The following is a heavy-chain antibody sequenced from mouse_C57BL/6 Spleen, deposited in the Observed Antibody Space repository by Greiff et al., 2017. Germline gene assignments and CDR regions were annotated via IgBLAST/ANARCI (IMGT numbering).Heavy chain of an antibody. D-gene: IGHD1-1*01. J-gene: IGHJ1*03. Sequence: EVKLMESGPGLVKPSQSLSLTCSVTGYSITSGYYWNWIRQFPGNKLEWMGYISYDGSNKYNPSLKNRISITRDTSKNQFFLKLNSVTTEDTATYYCARGGLLRSYWYFDVWGTGTTVTVSS. CDR1: GYSITSGYY. V-gene: IGHV3-6*01. CDR2: ISYDGSN. CDR3: ARGGLLRSYWYFDV.